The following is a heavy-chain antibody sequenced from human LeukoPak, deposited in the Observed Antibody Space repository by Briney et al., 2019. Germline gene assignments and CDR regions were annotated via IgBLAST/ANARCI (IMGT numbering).Heavy chain of an antibody. Sequence: TGGPLRLSCAASGFPYSTYDMHWVRQASGRGLEWVSSIGTAGDTYYAGSVKGRFTIFREDAKNSFYLQMNGLRAGDTAVYYCARGVDSSMAHPLDQLGQGILVTVCS. J-gene: IGHJ4*02. CDR1: GFPYSTYD. D-gene: IGHD5-18*01. CDR3: ARGVDSSMAHPLDQ. CDR2: IGTAGDT. V-gene: IGHV3-13*01.